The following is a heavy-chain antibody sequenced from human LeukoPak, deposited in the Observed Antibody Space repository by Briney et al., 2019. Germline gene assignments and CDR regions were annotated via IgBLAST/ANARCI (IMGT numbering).Heavy chain of an antibody. J-gene: IGHJ4*02. CDR2: IKEDGKAT. D-gene: IGHD1-1*01. Sequence: PGGTLRLSCAASGFTFSTYWMTWVPQAPGKGREWVANIKEDGKATYYVDSVKGRFTISRDNAKKTLYLQMNSLRAEDTAVYYCARDSPGYLAYDSWGQGTLVTVSS. CDR1: GFTFSTYW. V-gene: IGHV3-7*04. CDR3: ARDSPGYLAYDS.